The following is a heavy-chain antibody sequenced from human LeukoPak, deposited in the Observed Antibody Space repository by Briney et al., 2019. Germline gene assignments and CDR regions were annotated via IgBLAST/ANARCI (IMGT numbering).Heavy chain of an antibody. CDR2: ISWNSGSI. Sequence: GRSLRLSCAASGFTFDDYAMHWVRQAPGKGLEWVSGISWNSGSIGYADSVKGRFTISRDNAKNSLYLQMNSLRAEDTAVYYCAREAKAAGNFDYWGQGTLVTVSS. D-gene: IGHD6-13*01. CDR1: GFTFDDYA. J-gene: IGHJ4*02. CDR3: AREAKAAGNFDY. V-gene: IGHV3-9*01.